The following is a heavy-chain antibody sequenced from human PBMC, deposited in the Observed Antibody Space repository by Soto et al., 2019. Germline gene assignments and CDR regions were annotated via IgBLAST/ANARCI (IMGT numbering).Heavy chain of an antibody. J-gene: IGHJ6*03. CDR1: GYTFTSYG. V-gene: IGHV1-18*01. CDR2: ISAYNGNT. CDR3: ARDGVDCSSSSCYFYYFYYMDV. D-gene: IGHD2-2*01. Sequence: QGQLVQSGAEVKQPGASVRVSCRASGYTFTSYGVNWVRQAPGQGLEWMGWISAYNGNTKYAHKSQGRVTMTTEISTSTAYMELRSLKSDDTAVYYCARDGVDCSSSSCYFYYFYYMDVWGKGTTVTVSS.